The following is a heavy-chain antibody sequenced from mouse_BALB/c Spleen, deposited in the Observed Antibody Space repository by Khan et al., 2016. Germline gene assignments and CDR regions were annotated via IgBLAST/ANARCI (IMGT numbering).Heavy chain of an antibody. D-gene: IGHD3-1*01. V-gene: IGHV3-2*02. Sequence: EVELVESGPGLVKPSQSLSLTCTVTGYSITSDYAWNWIRQFPGNKLEWMGYISYSGSTSYNPSLKSRISITRDTSKNQFFLQLNSVTTEDTATSYCARGSGYVWAYWGQGTLVTVSA. CDR1: GYSITSDYA. CDR3: ARGSGYVWAY. CDR2: ISYSGST. J-gene: IGHJ3*01.